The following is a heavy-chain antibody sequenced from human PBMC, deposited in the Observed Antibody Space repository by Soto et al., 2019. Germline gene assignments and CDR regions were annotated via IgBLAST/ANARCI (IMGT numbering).Heavy chain of an antibody. CDR1: GGSIRSGGYS. CDR3: ARVPDR. Sequence: PSETLSLTCAVSGGSIRSGGYSWSWIRQPPGKGLVWIGYIYHSGSTYYNPSLKSRVTISVDRSKNQFSLKLFSVSAADTAVYYCARVPDRWGQGTLVTVSS. V-gene: IGHV4-30-2*01. CDR2: IYHSGST. J-gene: IGHJ5*02. D-gene: IGHD2-2*01.